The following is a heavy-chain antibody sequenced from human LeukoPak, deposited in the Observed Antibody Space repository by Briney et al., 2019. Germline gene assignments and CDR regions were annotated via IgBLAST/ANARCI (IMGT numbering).Heavy chain of an antibody. CDR3: AKDRAVDCSSTSCYYTVPDTGGFDP. D-gene: IGHD2-2*01. Sequence: GGSLRLSCAASGFTFSSYAMSWVRQAPGKGLEWVSAISGSGGSTYYADSVKGRFTISRDNSKNTLYLQMNSLRAEDTAVYYCAKDRAVDCSSTSCYYTVPDTGGFDPWGQGTLVTVSS. CDR2: ISGSGGST. V-gene: IGHV3-23*01. J-gene: IGHJ5*02. CDR1: GFTFSSYA.